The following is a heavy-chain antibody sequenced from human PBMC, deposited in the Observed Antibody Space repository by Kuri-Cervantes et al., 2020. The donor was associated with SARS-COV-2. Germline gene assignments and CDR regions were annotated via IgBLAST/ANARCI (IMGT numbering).Heavy chain of an antibody. V-gene: IGHV1-69*13. D-gene: IGHD3-16*01. Sequence: SVKVSCKASGGSLTDYSISWLRQAPGQGLEWMGVISPIFRTSNYAQKFQGRVTITADASTTITYMELSSLRSEDTAVYYCATVELALGPNYDYSSMDVWGQGTTVTVSS. CDR2: ISPIFRTS. J-gene: IGHJ6*02. CDR1: GGSLTDYS. CDR3: ATVELALGPNYDYSSMDV.